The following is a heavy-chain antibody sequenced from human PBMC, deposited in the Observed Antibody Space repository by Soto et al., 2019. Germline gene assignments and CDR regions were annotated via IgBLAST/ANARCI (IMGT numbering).Heavy chain of an antibody. V-gene: IGHV3-48*04. D-gene: IGHD3-10*01. CDR2: ISGGGTTT. J-gene: IGHJ4*02. CDR1: GFSFSIFS. CDR3: ARLGDYGSGSY. Sequence: EVHLVESGGELLQPGGSRRLSCAASGFSFSIFSMNWVRQAPGKGLEWVSYISGGGTTTYYADSVKGRFTISRDDAKNSLHLQMNSLQAEDTAVYYCARLGDYGSGSYWGQGTLVTVSS.